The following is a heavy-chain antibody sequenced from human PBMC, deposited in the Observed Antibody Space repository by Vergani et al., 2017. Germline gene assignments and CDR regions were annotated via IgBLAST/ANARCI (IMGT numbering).Heavy chain of an antibody. J-gene: IGHJ4*02. Sequence: QVQLQESGPGLVKPSETLSLTCTVSGGSISSYYWSWIRQPPGKGLEWIGYIYYSGSTNYNPSLKSRATISVDTSKNQFSLKLSSVTAADTAVYYCARDSGSFDYWGQGTLVTVSS. CDR2: IYYSGST. D-gene: IGHD3-10*01. V-gene: IGHV4-59*01. CDR1: GGSISSYY. CDR3: ARDSGSFDY.